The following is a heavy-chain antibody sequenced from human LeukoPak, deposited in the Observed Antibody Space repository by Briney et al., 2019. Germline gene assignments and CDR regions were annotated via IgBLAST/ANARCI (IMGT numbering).Heavy chain of an antibody. D-gene: IGHD2-15*01. CDR1: GFTFSSYW. V-gene: IGHV3-7*01. CDR3: ARDSRVVVVAATSRRNWLDP. Sequence: PGGSLRLSCAASGFTFSSYWMSWVRQAPGKGLEWVANIKQDGSEKYYVDSVKGRFTISRDNAKNSLYLQMNSLRAEDTAVYYCARDSRVVVVAATSRRNWLDPWGQGTLVTVSS. J-gene: IGHJ5*02. CDR2: IKQDGSEK.